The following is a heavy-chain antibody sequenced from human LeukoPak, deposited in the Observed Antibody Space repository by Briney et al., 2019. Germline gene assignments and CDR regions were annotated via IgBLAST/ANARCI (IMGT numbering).Heavy chain of an antibody. J-gene: IGHJ6*01. CDR1: GFTFSSYA. D-gene: IGHD6-19*01. CDR3: ANDLYSSGHDRDYYYYYGMDV. V-gene: IGHV3-23*01. CDR2: ISGSGGST. Sequence: SGGSLRLSCAASGFTFSSYAMSWVRQAPGKGLEWVSAISGSGGSTYYTDSVKGRFTISRDNCKNTVYVQMNSLSAEDTAVYYCANDLYSSGHDRDYYYYYGMDVWGQGTTVTLS.